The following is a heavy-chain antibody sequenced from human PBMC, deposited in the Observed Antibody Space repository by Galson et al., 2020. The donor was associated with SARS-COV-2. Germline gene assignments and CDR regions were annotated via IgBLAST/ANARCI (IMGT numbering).Heavy chain of an antibody. D-gene: IGHD2-15*01. J-gene: IGHJ5*02. V-gene: IGHV4-34*01. CDR3: ARSGSCSGGSCTGFDP. CDR2: TNHTGNT. Sequence: SETLSLTCAVYTDSFSGYFWSWIRQPPGKGREWIGETNHTGNTNYNPSLKSRVTISVDTSKNQFSLRLESVTAADTAVYFCARSGSCSGGSCTGFDPWGQGTLVTVSS. CDR1: TDSFSGYF.